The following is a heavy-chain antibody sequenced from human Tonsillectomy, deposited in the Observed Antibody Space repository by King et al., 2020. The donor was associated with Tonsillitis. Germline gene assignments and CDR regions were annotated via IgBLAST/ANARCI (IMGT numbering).Heavy chain of an antibody. CDR1: GGSISSGDYY. D-gene: IGHD3-10*01. V-gene: IGHV4-30-4*01. CDR2: IYYSGST. Sequence: QLQESGPGLVKPSQTLSLTCTVPGGSISSGDYYWSWIRQPPGKGLEWIGYIYYSGSTYYNPSLKRRVTISVDTSKNQFSLKLSSVTAADTAVYYCASDKTTLSRYYYGSGRLRTYGMDVWGQGTTVTVSS. CDR3: ASDKTTLSRYYYGSGRLRTYGMDV. J-gene: IGHJ6*02.